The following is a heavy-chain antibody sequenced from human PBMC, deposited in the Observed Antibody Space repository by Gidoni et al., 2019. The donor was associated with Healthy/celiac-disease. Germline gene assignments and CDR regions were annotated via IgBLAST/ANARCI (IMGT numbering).Heavy chain of an antibody. CDR3: ARDRYCSGGSCYSTALFDY. CDR1: GFTFSSSW. J-gene: IGHJ4*02. D-gene: IGHD2-15*01. Sequence: EVQLVESGGGLVQPGGSLRLSCAASGFTFSSSWLHWVRQAPGKGLVWVSRINGDGSTNYADSVKGRFTISRDNAKNTLYLQINSLRAEDTAVYYCARDRYCSGGSCYSTALFDYWGQGTLVTVSS. V-gene: IGHV3-74*01. CDR2: INGDGST.